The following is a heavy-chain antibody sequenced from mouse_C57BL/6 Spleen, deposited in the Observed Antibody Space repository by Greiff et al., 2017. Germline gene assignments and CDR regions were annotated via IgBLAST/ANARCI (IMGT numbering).Heavy chain of an antibody. Sequence: QVQLQQSGPELVKPGASVKISCKASGYSFTSYYIHWVKQRPGQGLEWIGWIYPGSGNTKYNEKFKGKATLTADTSSSTAYMPLSSLTSEDSAVYYCAGSYYYGSSSWYFDVWGTGTTVTVSS. J-gene: IGHJ1*03. CDR3: AGSYYYGSSSWYFDV. D-gene: IGHD1-1*01. CDR1: GYSFTSYY. V-gene: IGHV1-66*01. CDR2: IYPGSGNT.